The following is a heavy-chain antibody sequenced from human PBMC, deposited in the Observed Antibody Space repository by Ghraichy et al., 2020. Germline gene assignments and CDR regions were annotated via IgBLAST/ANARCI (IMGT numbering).Heavy chain of an antibody. V-gene: IGHV3-7*01. CDR3: ARNRAANDY. D-gene: IGHD6-25*01. CDR2: IQKDGSDK. J-gene: IGHJ4*02. CDR1: GFTFSNHW. Sequence: GGSLRLSCAASGFTFSNHWMSWVRQAPGKGLEWVASIQKDGSDKYYVDSVKGRFTISRDSAKNSLYLQMNSLRVEDTAVYYCARNRAANDYWGQGTLVTVSS.